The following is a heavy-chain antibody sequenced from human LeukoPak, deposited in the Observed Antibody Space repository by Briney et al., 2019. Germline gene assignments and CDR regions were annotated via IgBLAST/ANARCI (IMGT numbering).Heavy chain of an antibody. CDR2: MYYSGTT. V-gene: IGHV4-59*02. D-gene: IGHD1-26*01. Sequence: SETLSLTCTVSGASVSSFYWTWIRQPPGKGLEWIGSMYYSGTTNYDPSFKSRVTISLDTSKNEFSLRLKSLTAADTAVYYCAGQVGARIRYYYTSGLDVWGQGTTVAVSS. J-gene: IGHJ6*02. CDR1: GASVSSFY. CDR3: AGQVGARIRYYYTSGLDV.